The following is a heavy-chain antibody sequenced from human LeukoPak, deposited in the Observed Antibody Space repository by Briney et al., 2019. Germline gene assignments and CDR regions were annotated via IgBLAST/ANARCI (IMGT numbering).Heavy chain of an antibody. CDR2: VIPIFGTA. CDR1: GGTFSSYA. V-gene: IGHV1-69*06. J-gene: IGHJ3*02. Sequence: SVKVSCKASGGTFSSYAISWVRQAPGQGLEWRGGVIPIFGTANSAQKFQGRVTITADKSTSTAYMELSSLRSEDTAVYYCARSSLRLGELSTNDAFDIWAQGTMVTVSS. CDR3: ARSSLRLGELSTNDAFDI. D-gene: IGHD3-16*02.